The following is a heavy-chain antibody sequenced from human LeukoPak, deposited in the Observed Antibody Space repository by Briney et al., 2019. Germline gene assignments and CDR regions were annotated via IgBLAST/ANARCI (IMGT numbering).Heavy chain of an antibody. V-gene: IGHV3-30-3*01. Sequence: GGSLGLSCAASGFTFSSYPMHWVRQAPGKGLEWVAVISYDGSNKYYADSVKGRFTISRDNSKNTLYLQMNSLRAEDTAVYYCARDNYDGGGSSFDYWGQGTLVTVSS. J-gene: IGHJ4*02. CDR2: ISYDGSNK. CDR1: GFTFSSYP. CDR3: ARDNYDGGGSSFDY. D-gene: IGHD3-3*01.